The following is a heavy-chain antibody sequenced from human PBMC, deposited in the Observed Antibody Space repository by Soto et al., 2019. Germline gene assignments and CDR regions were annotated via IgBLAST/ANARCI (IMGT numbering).Heavy chain of an antibody. CDR1: GGSFSGYY. V-gene: IGHV4-34*01. D-gene: IGHD2-21*02. J-gene: IGHJ4*02. CDR2: INHSGST. Sequence: SETLSLTCAVYGGSFSGYYWSWIRQPPGKGLEWIGEINHSGSTNYNPSLKSRVTISVDTSKNQFSLKLSSVTAADTAVYYCARNYVVVTATHFDYWGQGTLVTVSS. CDR3: ARNYVVVTATHFDY.